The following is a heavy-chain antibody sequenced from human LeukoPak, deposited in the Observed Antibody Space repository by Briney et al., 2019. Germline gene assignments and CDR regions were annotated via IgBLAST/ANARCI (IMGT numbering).Heavy chain of an antibody. CDR2: IKQDGSEK. D-gene: IGHD6-19*01. V-gene: IGHV3-7*01. CDR3: ARQWGWFTSGWWLDTFDV. Sequence: SGGSLRLSCAASGFTFSSYWMTWVRQAPGKGLEWVANIKQDGSEKYYVDSVKGRFTISRDNAKNSLYLQMNSLRAEDTAVYYCARQWGWFTSGWWLDTFDVWGQGSMVIVSS. J-gene: IGHJ3*01. CDR1: GFTFSSYW.